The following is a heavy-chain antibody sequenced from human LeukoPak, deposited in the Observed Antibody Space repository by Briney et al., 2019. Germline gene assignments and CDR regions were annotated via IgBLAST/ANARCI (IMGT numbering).Heavy chain of an antibody. V-gene: IGHV3-15*01. Sequence: AGGSQRLSCAASGFTFSNAWMSWVRQAPGKGLEWVGRIKSKTDGGTTDYAAPVKGRFTISRDDSKNTLYLQMNSLKTEDTAVYYCTTAANYYNSSGYLDYWGQGTLVTVSS. CDR3: TTAANYYNSSGYLDY. CDR2: IKSKTDGGTT. D-gene: IGHD3-22*01. CDR1: GFTFSNAW. J-gene: IGHJ4*02.